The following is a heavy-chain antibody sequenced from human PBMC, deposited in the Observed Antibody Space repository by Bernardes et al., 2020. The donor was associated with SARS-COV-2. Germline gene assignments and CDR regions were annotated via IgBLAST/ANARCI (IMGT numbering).Heavy chain of an antibody. CDR3: ARGGDFWSGFPGYYYYYYGMDV. Sequence: SEPLSLTCTVSGGSISSGSYYWSWLRQPAGKGLEWIGRIYTSGSTNYNPSLKSRVTISVDTSKNQFSLKLSSVTAADTAVYYCARGGDFWSGFPGYYYYYYGMDVWGQGTTVTVSS. V-gene: IGHV4-61*02. CDR2: IYTSGST. D-gene: IGHD3-3*01. J-gene: IGHJ6*02. CDR1: GGSISSGSYY.